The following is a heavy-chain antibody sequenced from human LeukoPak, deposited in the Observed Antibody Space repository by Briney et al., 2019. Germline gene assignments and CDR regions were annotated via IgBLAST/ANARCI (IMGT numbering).Heavy chain of an antibody. CDR1: GYTFTGYY. D-gene: IGHD3-22*01. CDR3: ARDHPYGYDSSGYWSLDY. Sequence: ASVKVSCKASGYTFTGYYMHWVRQAPGQGLEWMGWINPNSGGTNYAQKFQGRVTMTRDTSISTAYMELSRLRSDDTAVYYCARDHPYGYDSSGYWSLDYWGQGTLVTVSS. J-gene: IGHJ4*02. V-gene: IGHV1-2*02. CDR2: INPNSGGT.